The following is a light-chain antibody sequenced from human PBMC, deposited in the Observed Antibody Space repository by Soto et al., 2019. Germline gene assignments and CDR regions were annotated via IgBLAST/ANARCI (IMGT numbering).Light chain of an antibody. CDR1: QSVSSSY. Sequence: EIVLTQSPGTLSSSPGERATLSCRASQSVSSSYLAWYRQNPGQAPRLLIYAASSRATGIPDRFSGSGSGTDFTLTISRLEPEDFAVYYCQQYGSSSWTFGQGTKVEFK. CDR2: AAS. V-gene: IGKV3-20*01. CDR3: QQYGSSSWT. J-gene: IGKJ1*01.